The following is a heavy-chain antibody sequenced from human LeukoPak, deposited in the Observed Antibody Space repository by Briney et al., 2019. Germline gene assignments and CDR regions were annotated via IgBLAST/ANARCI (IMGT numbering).Heavy chain of an antibody. CDR3: ARVSWGYGDYYYYYMDV. Sequence: GGSLRLSCAASGFTFTSYIMNWVRQAPGKGLEWVSYISSSSSTIYYADSVKGRFTISRDNPKNSLYLQMNSLRDEDTAVYYCARVSWGYGDYYYYYMDVWGKGTTVTVSS. CDR2: ISSSSSTI. D-gene: IGHD4-17*01. CDR1: GFTFTSYI. J-gene: IGHJ6*03. V-gene: IGHV3-48*02.